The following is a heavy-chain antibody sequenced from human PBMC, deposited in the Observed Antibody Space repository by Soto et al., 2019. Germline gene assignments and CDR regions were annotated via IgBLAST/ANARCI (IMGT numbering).Heavy chain of an antibody. CDR1: GGSISSYY. CDR3: ARLGLVPYYDSSYNY. CDR2: IYYSGST. Sequence: SETLSLTCTVSGGSISSYYWSWIRQPPGKGLEWIGYIYYSGSTNYNPSLKSRVTISVDTSKNQFSLKLSSVTAADTAVYYCARLGLVPYYDSSYNYWGQGTLVTVSS. D-gene: IGHD3-22*01. J-gene: IGHJ4*02. V-gene: IGHV4-59*08.